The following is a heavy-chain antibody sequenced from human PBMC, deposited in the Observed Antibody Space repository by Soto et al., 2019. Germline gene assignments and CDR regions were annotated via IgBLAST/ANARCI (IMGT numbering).Heavy chain of an antibody. CDR1: GGSVSSGSYY. CDR3: ARVPGYCSSTSCYYCYYYGMDV. J-gene: IGHJ6*02. V-gene: IGHV4-61*01. D-gene: IGHD2-2*01. Sequence: SETLSLTCTVSGGSVSSGSYYWSWIRQPPGKGLEWIGYIYYSGSTNYNPSLKSRVTISVDTSKNQFSLKLSSVTAADTAVYYCARVPGYCSSTSCYYCYYYGMDVWGQGTTVTVSS. CDR2: IYYSGST.